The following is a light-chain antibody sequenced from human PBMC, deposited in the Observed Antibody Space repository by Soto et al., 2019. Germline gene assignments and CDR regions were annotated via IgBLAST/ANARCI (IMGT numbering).Light chain of an antibody. Sequence: EIVLTQSPGTLALSPGDRATLSCRASQSVISSYLAWYQQQPGQAPSLLIYGASTRATGIPDRFSVSGSGTDFTLTICRLEHEALAVYYGHPYGSSRWTFGRGTKVDIK. CDR3: HPYGSSRWT. V-gene: IGKV3-20*01. CDR2: GAS. CDR1: QSVISSY. J-gene: IGKJ1*01.